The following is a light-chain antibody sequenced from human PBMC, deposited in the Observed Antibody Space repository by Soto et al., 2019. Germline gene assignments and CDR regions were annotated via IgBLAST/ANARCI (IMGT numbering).Light chain of an antibody. J-gene: IGKJ1*01. CDR1: QSVSSY. V-gene: IGKV3-11*01. CDR2: DAS. CDR3: QKRRYWDVT. Sequence: EIVLTQSPAILAMSPGERATLSCRASQSVSSYFAWYQQKPGQAPRLLIYDASNRATGVPARFSGSGSGTDFPLTISSLEPADFEVYYCQKRRYWDVTFGQTTKVEIK.